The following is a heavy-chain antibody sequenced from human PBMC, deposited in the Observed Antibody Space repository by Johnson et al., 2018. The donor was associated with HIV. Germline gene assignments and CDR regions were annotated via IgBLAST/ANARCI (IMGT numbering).Heavy chain of an antibody. CDR3: ARGIVVVTRGPGSDAFDI. V-gene: IGHV3-11*01. Sequence: QVQLVESGGGLVKPGGSLRLSCAASGFTFSDDYMSWIRQAPGKGLEWVSYISRSGSTITYADSVKGRFTISRDNTKHSLYLQMNSLRAEDTALYYCARGIVVVTRGPGSDAFDIWGQGTMVTVSS. CDR2: ISRSGSTI. J-gene: IGHJ3*02. D-gene: IGHD3-22*01. CDR1: GFTFSDDY.